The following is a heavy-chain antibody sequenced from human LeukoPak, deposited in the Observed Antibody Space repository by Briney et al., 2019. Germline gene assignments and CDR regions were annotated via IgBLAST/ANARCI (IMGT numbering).Heavy chain of an antibody. D-gene: IGHD4-23*01. V-gene: IGHV4-59*01. Sequence: PSETLSLTCTVSGGSISSYYWSWIRQPPGKGLEWIGYIYYSGSTNYNPSLKSRVTISVDTSKNQFSLKLSSVTAADTAVYYCGRDYGGNSTPDAFDIWGQGTMVTVSS. J-gene: IGHJ3*02. CDR1: GGSISSYY. CDR2: IYYSGST. CDR3: GRDYGGNSTPDAFDI.